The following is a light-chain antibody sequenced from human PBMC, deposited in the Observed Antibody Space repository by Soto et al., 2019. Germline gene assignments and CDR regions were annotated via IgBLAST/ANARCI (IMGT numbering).Light chain of an antibody. J-gene: IGKJ3*01. CDR1: QTINNY. CDR3: QHFYTTLFT. Sequence: DIQMTQSPSSLSASVGDRVTITCRASQTINNYLNWYQHKPGKAPKLLIYAASSLQSGVPPRFSGSGSETDFTLTITSLQPEDFATYYCQHFYTTLFTFGPGTKVEIK. CDR2: AAS. V-gene: IGKV1-39*01.